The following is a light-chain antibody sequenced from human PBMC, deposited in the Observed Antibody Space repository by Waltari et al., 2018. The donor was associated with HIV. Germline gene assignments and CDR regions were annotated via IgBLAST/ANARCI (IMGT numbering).Light chain of an antibody. CDR1: QSISNW. CDR3: QQYGTSSYT. CDR2: RAS. V-gene: IGKV1-5*03. Sequence: DIQMTQSPSTLSASVGDRVIITCRASQSISNWLALYQQTPGKAPKLLIYRASSLRTGVPSRCSGSGSGTDFTLTISSLQPDDFATYYCQQYGTSSYTFGQGTKLDLK. J-gene: IGKJ2*01.